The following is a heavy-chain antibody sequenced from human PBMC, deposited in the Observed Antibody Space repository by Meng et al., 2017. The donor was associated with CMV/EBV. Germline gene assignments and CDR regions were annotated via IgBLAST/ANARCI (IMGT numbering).Heavy chain of an antibody. D-gene: IGHD3-10*01. V-gene: IGHV3-11*04. CDR3: ARAGGMYVGGSGIDYFDY. CDR2: ISSSGSTI. Sequence: GESLKISCAASGFTFSDYYMSWIRQAPGKGLEWVSYISSSGSTIYYADSVKGRFTISRDNAMNSLYLQMNSLRAEDTAVYYCARAGGMYVGGSGIDYFDYWGQGTLVTVSS. CDR1: GFTFSDYY. J-gene: IGHJ4*02.